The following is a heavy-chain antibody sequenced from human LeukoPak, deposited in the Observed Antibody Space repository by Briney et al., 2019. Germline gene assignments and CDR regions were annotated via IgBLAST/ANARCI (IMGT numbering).Heavy chain of an antibody. D-gene: IGHD3-10*01. Sequence: GGSLRLSCAASGFTVRNNYMSWVRQAPGKGLEWVSVIYSGGSTYYADPVKGRFTISRDNSKNTLYLQMNSLRAADTAVYFCATGERMVRGDGVDYWGQGTLVTVSS. CDR2: IYSGGST. J-gene: IGHJ4*02. V-gene: IGHV3-66*01. CDR3: ATGERMVRGDGVDY. CDR1: GFTVRNNY.